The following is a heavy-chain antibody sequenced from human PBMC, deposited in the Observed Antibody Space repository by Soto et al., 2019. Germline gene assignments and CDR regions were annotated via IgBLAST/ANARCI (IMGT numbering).Heavy chain of an antibody. CDR2: ISSSSSYI. Sequence: EVQLVESGGGLVKPGGSLRLSCAASGFTFSSYSMNWVRQAPGKGLEWVSSISSSSSYIYYADSVKGRFTISRDNAKNSLYLQMNSLRAEDTAVYYCAIAIYCSGGSCHEPLYYWGQGTLVTVSS. CDR3: AIAIYCSGGSCHEPLYY. V-gene: IGHV3-21*01. D-gene: IGHD2-15*01. J-gene: IGHJ4*02. CDR1: GFTFSSYS.